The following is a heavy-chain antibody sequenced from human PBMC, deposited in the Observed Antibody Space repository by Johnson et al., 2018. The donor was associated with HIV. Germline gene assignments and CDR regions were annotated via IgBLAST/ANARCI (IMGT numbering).Heavy chain of an antibody. D-gene: IGHD1-26*01. J-gene: IGHJ3*02. CDR2: IRYDGSNK. CDR1: GFTFSSYG. V-gene: IGHV3-30*02. CDR3: AKSPLVGAIDAFDI. Sequence: QVQLVESGGGVVQPGGSLRLSCAASGFTFSSYGMHWVRQAPGKGLEWVAFIRYDGSNKYYADSVKGRFTISRDNSKKTLFLQMNSLRAEDTAVYYCAKSPLVGAIDAFDIRGQGTMVTVSS.